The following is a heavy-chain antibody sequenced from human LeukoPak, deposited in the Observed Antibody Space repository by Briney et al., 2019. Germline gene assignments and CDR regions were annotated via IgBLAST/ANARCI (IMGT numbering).Heavy chain of an antibody. CDR3: AREFYDSSGYHYYFDY. D-gene: IGHD3-22*01. CDR2: INTNTGNP. J-gene: IGHJ4*02. V-gene: IGHV7-4-1*02. Sequence: ASVKVSCKASGYSFTSYAMNWVRQAPGQGLEWMGWINTNTGNPTYAQGFTGRFVLSLDTSVSTAYLQISSLKAEDTAVYYCAREFYDSSGYHYYFDYWGQGTLVTVSS. CDR1: GYSFTSYA.